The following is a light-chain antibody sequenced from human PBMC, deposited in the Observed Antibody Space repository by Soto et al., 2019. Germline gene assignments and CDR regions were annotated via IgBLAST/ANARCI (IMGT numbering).Light chain of an antibody. CDR1: RSISTW. V-gene: IGKV1-5*03. Sequence: DIQMTQSPSTLSASVGDRVTLTCRASRSISTWLAWYQQKPGKAPKLLIYKASGLESGVPSRFSGSGSGTAFTLTISSLQPEDFATYYCQHLNAYPLTFGGGTKVDIK. J-gene: IGKJ4*01. CDR2: KAS. CDR3: QHLNAYPLT.